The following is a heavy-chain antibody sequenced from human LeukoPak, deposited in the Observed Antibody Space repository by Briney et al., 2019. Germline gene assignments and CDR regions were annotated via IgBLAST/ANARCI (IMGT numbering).Heavy chain of an antibody. CDR3: AGASGGERY. J-gene: IGHJ4*02. CDR2: IKQDGSEK. D-gene: IGHD3-10*01. CDR1: GFTFSSYW. Sequence: GGSLLLSCEASGFTFSSYWMSCVRQAPGKGLEWVANIKQDGSEKYYVDSVKGRFTVSRDNAKNSLFLQMSSLRAEDTAVYYCAGASGGERYWGQGTLVTVSS. V-gene: IGHV3-7*04.